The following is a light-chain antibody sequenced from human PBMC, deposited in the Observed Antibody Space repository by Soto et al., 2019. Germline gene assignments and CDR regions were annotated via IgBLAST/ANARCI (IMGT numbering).Light chain of an antibody. CDR1: QSLGSD. J-gene: IGKJ1*01. V-gene: IGKV3-15*01. CDR2: GAS. Sequence: EIVITQSPGTLSLSPGDTATLSCRASQSLGSDLAWYQQTPGQAPRLLIFGASARQTGILALISGSGSGTEFTLTISSRRYEDFAVSFCQQYYNWTRTFGQGTKVKI. CDR3: QQYYNWTRT.